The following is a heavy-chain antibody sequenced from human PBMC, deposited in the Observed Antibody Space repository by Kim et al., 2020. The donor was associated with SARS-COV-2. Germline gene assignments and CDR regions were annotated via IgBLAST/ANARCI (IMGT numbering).Heavy chain of an antibody. CDR3: ARDKGASKVNWFDP. J-gene: IGHJ5*02. CDR2: ISYDGSNK. Sequence: GGSLRLSCAASGFTFSSYAMHWVRQAPGKGLEWVAVISYDGSNKYYADSVKGRFTISRDNSKNTLYLQMNSLRAEDTAVYYCARDKGASKVNWFDPWGQGTLVTVSS. V-gene: IGHV3-30*04. CDR1: GFTFSSYA.